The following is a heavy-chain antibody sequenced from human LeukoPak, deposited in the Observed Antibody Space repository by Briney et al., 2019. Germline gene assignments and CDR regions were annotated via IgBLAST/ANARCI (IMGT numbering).Heavy chain of an antibody. CDR2: IYYSGST. J-gene: IGHJ4*02. D-gene: IGHD5-18*01. V-gene: IGHV4-61*01. CDR1: GGSVSSGSYY. Sequence: SETLSLTCTVSGGSVSSGSYYWSWMRQPPGKGLEWIGYIYYSGSTNYNPSLKSRVTISVDTSKNQFSLKLSSVTAADTAVYYCARTGGYSYGFLDYWGQGTLVTVSS. CDR3: ARTGGYSYGFLDY.